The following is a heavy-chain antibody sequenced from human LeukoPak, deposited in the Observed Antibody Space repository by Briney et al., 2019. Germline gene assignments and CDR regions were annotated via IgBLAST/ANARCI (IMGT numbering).Heavy chain of an antibody. D-gene: IGHD2-21*01. CDR1: GFTFSSYA. V-gene: IGHV3-23*01. J-gene: IGHJ4*02. CDR3: AKGITVIPSFYFDY. Sequence: GGPLRLSCAASGFTFSSYAMSWVRQAPGKGLEWVSAISGSGGSTYYADSVKGRFTISRDNSKNTLYLQMNSLRAEDTAVYYCAKGITVIPSFYFDYWGQGTLVTVSS. CDR2: ISGSGGST.